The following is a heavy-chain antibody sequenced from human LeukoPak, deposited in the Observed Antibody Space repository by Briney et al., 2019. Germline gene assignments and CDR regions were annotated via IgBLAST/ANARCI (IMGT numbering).Heavy chain of an antibody. Sequence: SETLPLTCTVSGGSISSGSYYWGWVRQPPGKGLEWIGSISYSGTTYYNLSLKSRVTLSVDTSKNQFSLKLGSVTAADTALYYCARHLRGGSIWFDYWGQGTLVTVSS. CDR2: ISYSGTT. J-gene: IGHJ4*02. D-gene: IGHD6-13*01. CDR1: GGSISSGSYY. CDR3: ARHLRGGSIWFDY. V-gene: IGHV4-39*01.